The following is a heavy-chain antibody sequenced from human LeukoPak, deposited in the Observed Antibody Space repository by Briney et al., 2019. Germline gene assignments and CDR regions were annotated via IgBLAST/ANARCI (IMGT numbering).Heavy chain of an antibody. CDR3: AGRITMVRGVITLENYYYYMDV. Sequence: PSETLSLTRTVSRGSISSSSYYWGWIRQPPGKGLEWIGSIYYSGSTYYNPSLKSRVTISVDTSKNQFSLKLSSVTAADTAVYYCAGRITMVRGVITLENYYYYMDVWGKGTTVTISS. CDR1: RGSISSSSYY. V-gene: IGHV4-39*01. CDR2: IYYSGST. D-gene: IGHD3-10*01. J-gene: IGHJ6*03.